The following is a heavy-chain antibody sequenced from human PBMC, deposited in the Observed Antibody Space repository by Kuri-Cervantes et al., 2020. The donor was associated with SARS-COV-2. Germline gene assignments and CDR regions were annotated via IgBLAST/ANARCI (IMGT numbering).Heavy chain of an antibody. V-gene: IGHV4-39*07. CDR1: GGSISSSSYY. CDR2: IYYSGST. J-gene: IGHJ3*02. Sequence: SETLSLTCTVSGGSISSSSYYWGWIRQPPGTGLEWIGSIYYSGSTNYNPSLKSRVTISVDTSKNQFSLKLSSVTAADTAVYYCARYPTGSSGWYSSDAFDIWGQGTMVTVSS. D-gene: IGHD6-19*01. CDR3: ARYPTGSSGWYSSDAFDI.